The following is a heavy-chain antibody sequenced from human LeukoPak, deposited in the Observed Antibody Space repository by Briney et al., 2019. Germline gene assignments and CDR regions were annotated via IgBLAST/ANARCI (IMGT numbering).Heavy chain of an antibody. V-gene: IGHV5-51*04. J-gene: IGHJ6*02. CDR3: ARGYGCSSTSCRYYYYYYGMDV. CDR2: IYPGDSDT. CDR1: GYRFTNYW. Sequence: GESLKTSCKGSGYRFTNYWIGWVRQMPGKGLEWMGIIYPGDSDTRYSPSFQGQVTISVDKPISTAHLQWSSLKASDTAMYYCARGYGCSSTSCRYYYYYYGMDVWGQGTTVTVSS. D-gene: IGHD2-2*01.